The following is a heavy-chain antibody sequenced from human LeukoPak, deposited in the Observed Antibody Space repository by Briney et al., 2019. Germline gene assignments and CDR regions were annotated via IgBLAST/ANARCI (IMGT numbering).Heavy chain of an antibody. J-gene: IGHJ6*02. CDR2: ISYDGSNK. Sequence: GGSLRLSCAASGFTFSSYGLHWVRQAPGKGLEWVAVISYDGSNKYYADSVKGRFTISRDNSKNTLYLQMNSLRAEDTAVYYCAKSKIAAAGLGDYYYYGMDVWGQGTTVTVSS. CDR3: AKSKIAAAGLGDYYYYGMDV. V-gene: IGHV3-30*18. D-gene: IGHD6-13*01. CDR1: GFTFSSYG.